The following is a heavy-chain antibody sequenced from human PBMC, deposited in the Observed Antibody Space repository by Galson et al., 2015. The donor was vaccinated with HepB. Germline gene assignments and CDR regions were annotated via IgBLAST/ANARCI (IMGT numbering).Heavy chain of an antibody. Sequence: SVKVSCKASGGTFSNYAFSWVRQAPGQGPEWMGGIIPLFGLSTYAQRFQGRVTITADHSTSTVYMELSSLTSDDTAVYYCGRDEGLRDIWTGYPTEFPYQGIDVWGQGTTVTVSS. CDR2: IIPLFGLS. CDR3: GRDEGLRDIWTGYPTEFPYQGIDV. D-gene: IGHD3-9*01. CDR1: GGTFSNYA. V-gene: IGHV1-69*10. J-gene: IGHJ6*02.